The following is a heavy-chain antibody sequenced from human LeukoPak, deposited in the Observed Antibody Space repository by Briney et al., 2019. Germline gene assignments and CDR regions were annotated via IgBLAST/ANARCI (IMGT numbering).Heavy chain of an antibody. Sequence: GRSLRLSWAASGFTFSSYGMHWVRQAPGKGLEWVAVIPYDGSNKYYADSVKGRFTISRDNSKNTLYLQMNSLRAEDTAVYYCAKDLLYSDVWGSYRPNPLDYWGQGTLVTVSS. D-gene: IGHD3-16*02. CDR1: GFTFSSYG. J-gene: IGHJ4*02. CDR3: AKDLLYSDVWGSYRPNPLDY. CDR2: IPYDGSNK. V-gene: IGHV3-30*18.